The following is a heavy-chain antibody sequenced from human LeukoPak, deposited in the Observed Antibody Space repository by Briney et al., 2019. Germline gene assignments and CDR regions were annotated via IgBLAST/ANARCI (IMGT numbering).Heavy chain of an antibody. Sequence: GRSLRLSCAASGFTFSSYGMHWVCQAPGKGLEWVAVIWDDGTNKYYADSVKGRFTISRDNSKNTLYLQMNSLRAEDTAVYYCARGTVTMTNWFDPWGQGTLVTVSS. J-gene: IGHJ5*02. CDR1: GFTFSSYG. CDR2: IWDDGTNK. CDR3: ARGTVTMTNWFDP. V-gene: IGHV3-33*01. D-gene: IGHD4-17*01.